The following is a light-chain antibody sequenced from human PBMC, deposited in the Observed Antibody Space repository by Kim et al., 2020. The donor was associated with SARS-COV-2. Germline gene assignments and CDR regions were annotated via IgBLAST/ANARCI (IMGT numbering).Light chain of an antibody. Sequence: DIQMTQSPSSLPASVGDRVTITCRASQSISSYLNWYQQKPGKAPKLQIYAASSLQSGVPSRFSGSGSGTDFTLTISSLQPEDFATYYCQQSYSTPPTFGQGTRLEIK. CDR3: QQSYSTPPT. J-gene: IGKJ5*01. CDR1: QSISSY. CDR2: AAS. V-gene: IGKV1-39*01.